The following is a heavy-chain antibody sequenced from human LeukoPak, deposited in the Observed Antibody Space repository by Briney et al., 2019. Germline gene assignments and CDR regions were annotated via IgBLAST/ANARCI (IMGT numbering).Heavy chain of an antibody. CDR3: ARVQGGGYRTADY. V-gene: IGHV3-30*04. CDR1: GFTFSNYI. CDR2: ILENGSNQ. J-gene: IGHJ4*02. D-gene: IGHD6-19*01. Sequence: GRSLRLSCAASGFTFSNYIMHWVRQAPGKGLDWVAVILENGSNQYYADSVKGRFTISRDNSKNTLFLQMNSLRGEDTAMYYCARVQGGGYRTADYWGQGTLVTVSS.